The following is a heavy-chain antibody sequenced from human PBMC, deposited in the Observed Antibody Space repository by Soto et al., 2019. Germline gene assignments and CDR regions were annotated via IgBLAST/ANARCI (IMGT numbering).Heavy chain of an antibody. Sequence: GESLKISCKGSGYSFTSYWIGWVRQMPGKGLEWMGIIYPGDSDTRYSPSFQGQVTITRDRSMSTAYMELSRLRSEDTAMYYCASSYYYGSGSPNLHYNGMDVWGQGTTVTVSS. V-gene: IGHV5-51*01. CDR3: ASSYYYGSGSPNLHYNGMDV. D-gene: IGHD3-10*01. CDR2: IYPGDSDT. CDR1: GYSFTSYW. J-gene: IGHJ6*02.